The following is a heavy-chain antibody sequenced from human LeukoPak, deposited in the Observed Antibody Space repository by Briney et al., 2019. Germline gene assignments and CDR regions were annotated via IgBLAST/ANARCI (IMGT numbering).Heavy chain of an antibody. CDR1: GFPFSSYA. CDR2: VIDSGEST. CDR3: AKFYVAV. V-gene: IGHV3-23*01. Sequence: GGSLRLCCAASGFPFSSYAMSWVRQAPGKGLEWVSGVIDSGESTYYANFAKGRFTISRDNSNNTLYLQMNSLRAEDTAVYYCAKFYVAVCGKGTTVAVSS. J-gene: IGHJ6*03.